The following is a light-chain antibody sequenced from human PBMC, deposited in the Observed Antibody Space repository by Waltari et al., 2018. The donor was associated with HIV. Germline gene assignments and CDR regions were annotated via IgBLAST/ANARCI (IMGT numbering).Light chain of an antibody. V-gene: IGKV4-1*01. CDR3: QQYYSFPLT. CDR1: QTVLHSSSNKNH. J-gene: IGKJ4*01. CDR2: WAS. Sequence: DIAMTQSPDSLAVCLGEKVTINCQSSQTVLHSSSNKNHLAWYQQKAGQRPKLLIYWASTRESGVPDRFIGSGSGTYFSLTIGSLQAEDVAVYYCQQYYSFPLTFGGGTAVEIK.